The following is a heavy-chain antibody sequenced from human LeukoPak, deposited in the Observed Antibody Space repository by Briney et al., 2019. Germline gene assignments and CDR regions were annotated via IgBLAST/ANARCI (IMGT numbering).Heavy chain of an antibody. Sequence: GGSLRLSCAASGFTFSSYSMNWVRQAPGKGLEWVSSISSSSSYIYYADSVEGRFTISRDNSKNTLYLQMNSLRAEDTAVYYCASRGGWFRETFNGMDVWGKGTTVTVSS. J-gene: IGHJ6*04. CDR3: ASRGGWFRETFNGMDV. V-gene: IGHV3-21*04. D-gene: IGHD3-10*01. CDR2: ISSSSSYI. CDR1: GFTFSSYS.